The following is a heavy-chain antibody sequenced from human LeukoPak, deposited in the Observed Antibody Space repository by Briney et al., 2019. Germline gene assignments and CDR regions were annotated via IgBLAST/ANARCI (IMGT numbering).Heavy chain of an antibody. Sequence: ASVKVSCKASGYTFTSYGIGWVRQAPGQGLEWMGWISAYNGNTNYAQKLQGRVTMTTDTSTSTAYMELRSLRSDDTAVYYCATYSAHDYGGGFDYWGQGVLVTVSS. J-gene: IGHJ4*02. D-gene: IGHD4-23*01. V-gene: IGHV1-18*01. CDR2: ISAYNGNT. CDR3: ATYSAHDYGGGFDY. CDR1: GYTFTSYG.